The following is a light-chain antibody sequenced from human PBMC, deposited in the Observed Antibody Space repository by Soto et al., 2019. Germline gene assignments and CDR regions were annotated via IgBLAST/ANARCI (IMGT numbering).Light chain of an antibody. CDR1: QSVSNNY. CDR3: QQYAASPRT. J-gene: IGKJ1*01. V-gene: IGKV3-20*01. Sequence: EIVLTQSPGTLSLSPRERATLSCRASQSVSNNYLAWYQHRPGQAPRLLMYGASTRAPGIPDRFSGSGSGTDFTLTISRLEPEDFAVYYCQQYAASPRTFSQGTQVEV. CDR2: GAS.